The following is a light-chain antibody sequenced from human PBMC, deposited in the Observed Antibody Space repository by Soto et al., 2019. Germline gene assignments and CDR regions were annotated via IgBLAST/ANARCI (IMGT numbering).Light chain of an antibody. CDR3: CSSALSHTWV. Sequence: QSALTQPRSVSGSPGQSVTISCTGTSSDVGGSNFVSWYQQHPGKAPKLMIYDVNKWPSGVPDRFSGSKSGNTASLTISGLQAEDEAEYYCCSSALSHTWVFGGGTKLIVL. J-gene: IGLJ3*02. CDR1: SSDVGGSNF. V-gene: IGLV2-11*01. CDR2: DVN.